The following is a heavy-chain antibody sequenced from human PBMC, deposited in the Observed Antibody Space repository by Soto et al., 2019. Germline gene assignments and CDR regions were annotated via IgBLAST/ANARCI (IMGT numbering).Heavy chain of an antibody. Sequence: GASVKVSCKAAGYTFTSYGISWVRQAPGQGLEWIGWISAHSGNTNYAQHIQGRVTMTTDTSTSTAYMELRSLRSDDTAVYFCARGADFWSGYRWFDPWGQGTLVTVSS. CDR1: GYTFTSYG. D-gene: IGHD3-3*01. CDR2: ISAHSGNT. CDR3: ARGADFWSGYRWFDP. V-gene: IGHV1-18*01. J-gene: IGHJ5*02.